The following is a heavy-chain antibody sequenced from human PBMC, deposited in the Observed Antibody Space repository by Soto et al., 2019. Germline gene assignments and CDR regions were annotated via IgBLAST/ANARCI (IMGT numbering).Heavy chain of an antibody. CDR1: GGSMTSYY. D-gene: IGHD1-1*01. J-gene: IGHJ2*01. CDR3: ARVWRRGWYFDL. V-gene: IGHV4-59*01. Sequence: QVQLQESGPGLVKPSETLSLTCSVSGGSMTSYYWSWIRLPPGKGLEWIGYISSSGSPTYNPSLKSRVTMSVYTSKNQLSLKLNSVNPADTATYYCARVWRRGWYFDLWGRGTPVIVSS. CDR2: ISSSGSP.